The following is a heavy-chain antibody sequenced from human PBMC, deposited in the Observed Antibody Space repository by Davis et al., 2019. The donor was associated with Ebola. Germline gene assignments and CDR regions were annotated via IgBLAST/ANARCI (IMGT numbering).Heavy chain of an antibody. CDR1: GFTFSSYA. Sequence: GESLKISCAASGFTFSSYAMSWVRQAPGKGLEWVSSISSSSSYIYYADSVKGRFTISRDNAKNSLYLQMNSLRAEDTAVYYCARGRHGENWFDPWGQGTLVTVSS. CDR2: ISSSSSYI. D-gene: IGHD3-10*01. CDR3: ARGRHGENWFDP. J-gene: IGHJ5*02. V-gene: IGHV3-21*01.